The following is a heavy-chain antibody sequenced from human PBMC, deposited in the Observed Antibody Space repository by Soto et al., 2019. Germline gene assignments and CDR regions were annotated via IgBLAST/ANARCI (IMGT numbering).Heavy chain of an antibody. CDR3: ARDTGDGTFDF. CDR2: INAGYGNT. V-gene: IGHV1-3*01. J-gene: IGHJ4*02. Sequence: ASVKVSCKASGYTFSSYSMHWVRQAPGQRLEWMGWINAGYGNTKSSQKFQDRVTISRDTSASTAYMELTSLRSEDTAVYYCARDTGDGTFDFWGQGTLVTVSS. D-gene: IGHD7-27*01. CDR1: GYTFSSYS.